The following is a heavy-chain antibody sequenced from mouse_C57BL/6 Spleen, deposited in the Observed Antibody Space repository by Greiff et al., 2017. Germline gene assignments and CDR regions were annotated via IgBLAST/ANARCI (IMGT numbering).Heavy chain of an antibody. Sequence: EVHLVESGGGLVKPGGSLKLSCAASGFTFSDYGMHWVRQAPEKGLEWVAYISRGSSTIYYADKVKGRFTISRDKAENTPFLQMTSLRSEDTAMYYCARTDGYLEGYAMDYWGQGTSVTVSS. D-gene: IGHD2-3*01. J-gene: IGHJ4*01. CDR1: GFTFSDYG. V-gene: IGHV5-17*01. CDR3: ARTDGYLEGYAMDY. CDR2: ISRGSSTI.